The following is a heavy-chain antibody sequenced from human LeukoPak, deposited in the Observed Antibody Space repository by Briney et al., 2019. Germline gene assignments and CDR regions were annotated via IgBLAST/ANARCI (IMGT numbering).Heavy chain of an antibody. Sequence: GASVKVSCKASGYNFTGYYMPWLRQAPGHGLEWMRWINPNSGGTNYAQKFQGRVTMTRDTSISTAYMELSRLRSDDTAVYYCARVGGRVDFWSGYTTPPDYWGQGTLVTVSS. CDR2: INPNSGGT. D-gene: IGHD3-3*01. J-gene: IGHJ4*02. CDR3: ARVGGRVDFWSGYTTPPDY. CDR1: GYNFTGYY. V-gene: IGHV1-2*02.